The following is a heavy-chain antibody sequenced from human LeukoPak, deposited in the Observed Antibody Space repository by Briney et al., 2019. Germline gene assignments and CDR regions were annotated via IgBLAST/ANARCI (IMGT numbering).Heavy chain of an antibody. J-gene: IGHJ4*02. CDR1: GYSFTSYW. CDR3: ARRDCSSTSCWGIDY. CDR2: IYPGDSDT. D-gene: IGHD2-2*01. Sequence: GESLQISCKGSGYSFTSYWIGWVRQMPGKGLEWMGIIYPGDSDTRYSPSFQGQVTISADKSISTAYLQWSSLKASDTAMYYCARRDCSSTSCWGIDYWGQGTLVTVSS. V-gene: IGHV5-51*01.